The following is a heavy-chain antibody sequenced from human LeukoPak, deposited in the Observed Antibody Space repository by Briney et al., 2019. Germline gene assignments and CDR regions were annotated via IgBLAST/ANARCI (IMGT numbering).Heavy chain of an antibody. Sequence: KSSETLSLTCAVYGGSLSYYYWSWIRQPPEKGLEWIGEINRSGSTNYNPSLKSRVSISVDTSKNQFSLKLSSVTAADTAVYYCARGGFYCGDDYYVDYWGQGTLVTVSS. CDR3: ARGGFYCGDDYYVDY. V-gene: IGHV4-34*01. D-gene: IGHD2-21*02. CDR2: INRSGST. J-gene: IGHJ4*02. CDR1: GGSLSYYY.